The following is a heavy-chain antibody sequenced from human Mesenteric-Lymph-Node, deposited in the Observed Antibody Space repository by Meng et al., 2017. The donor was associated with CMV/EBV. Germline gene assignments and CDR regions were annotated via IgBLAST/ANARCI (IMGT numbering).Heavy chain of an antibody. J-gene: IGHJ6*02. CDR3: ASTSCRSLTSCYMGYYYYGMDV. CDR2: IYYSGST. Sequence: SETLSLTCTVSGGSVSSGSYYWSWIRQPPGKGLEWIGSIYYSGSTYYNPSLKSRVTISVDTSKNQFSLKLSSVTAADTAVYYCASTSCRSLTSCYMGYYYYGMDVWGQGTTVTVSS. V-gene: IGHV4-39*01. D-gene: IGHD2-2*02. CDR1: GGSVSSGSYY.